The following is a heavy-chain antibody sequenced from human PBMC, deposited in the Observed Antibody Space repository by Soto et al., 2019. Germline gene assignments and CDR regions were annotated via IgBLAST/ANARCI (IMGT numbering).Heavy chain of an antibody. J-gene: IGHJ6*02. CDR2: IYSGGST. Sequence: GGSLRLSCAASGFTVSSNYMSWVRQAPGKGLEWVSVIYSGGSTYYADSVRGRFTISRDNSKNTLYLQMESLRAEDTAVYYCARDPPATRHGMDVWGQGTKVTVYS. V-gene: IGHV3-53*01. CDR1: GFTVSSNY. CDR3: ARDPPATRHGMDV.